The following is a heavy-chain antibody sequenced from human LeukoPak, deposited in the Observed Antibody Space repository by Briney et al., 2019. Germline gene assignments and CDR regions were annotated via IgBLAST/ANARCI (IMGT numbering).Heavy chain of an antibody. J-gene: IGHJ3*02. CDR2: IKQDGSEK. Sequence: GGSLRLSCAASGFTFSSYWMSWVRQAPGKGLEWVANIKQDGSEKYYVDSVKGRFTISRDNAKNSLYLQMNSLRAEDTAVYYCARVRGRDFWSGWDAFGIWGQGTMVTVSS. CDR3: ARVRGRDFWSGWDAFGI. D-gene: IGHD3-3*01. V-gene: IGHV3-7*01. CDR1: GFTFSSYW.